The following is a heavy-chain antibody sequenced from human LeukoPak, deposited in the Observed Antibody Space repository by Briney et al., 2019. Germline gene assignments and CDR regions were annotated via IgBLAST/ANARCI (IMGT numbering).Heavy chain of an antibody. J-gene: IGHJ4*02. CDR2: IYYSGST. CDR3: ARAQAAAGNSFDY. CDR1: GGSISSGGYY. V-gene: IGHV4-31*03. D-gene: IGHD6-13*01. Sequence: SSQTLSLTCTVSGGSISSGGYYWSWVRQHPGKGLEWIGYIYYSGSTYYNPSLKSRVTISVDTSKNQFSLKLSSVTAADTAVYYCARAQAAAGNSFDYWGQGTLVTVSS.